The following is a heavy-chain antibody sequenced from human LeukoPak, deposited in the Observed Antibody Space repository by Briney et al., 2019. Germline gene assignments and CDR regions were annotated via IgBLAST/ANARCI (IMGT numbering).Heavy chain of an antibody. CDR1: GYTFTGYY. CDR2: INPNSGGT. D-gene: IGHD4-17*01. J-gene: IGHJ4*02. V-gene: IGHV1-2*02. CDR3: ARHDYGDYVLPY. Sequence: ASAKVSCKASGYTFTGYYMHWVRQAPGQGLEWMGWINPNSGGTNYAQKFQGRVTMTRDTSISTAYMELSRPRSDDTAVYYCARHDYGDYVLPYWGQGTLVTVSS.